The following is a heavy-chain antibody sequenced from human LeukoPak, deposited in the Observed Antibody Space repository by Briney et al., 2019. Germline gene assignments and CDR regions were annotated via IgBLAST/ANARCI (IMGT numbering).Heavy chain of an antibody. CDR2: ISAYNGNT. Sequence: ASVKVSCKASGYTFTSYGISWVRQAPGQGLEWMGWISAYNGNTNYAQKFQGRVTMTRDTSISTAYMELSRLRSDDTAVYYCARGWDYCSSTSCYSDYYHGMDVWGQGTTVTVSS. J-gene: IGHJ6*02. V-gene: IGHV1-18*01. CDR1: GYTFTSYG. D-gene: IGHD2-2*02. CDR3: ARGWDYCSSTSCYSDYYHGMDV.